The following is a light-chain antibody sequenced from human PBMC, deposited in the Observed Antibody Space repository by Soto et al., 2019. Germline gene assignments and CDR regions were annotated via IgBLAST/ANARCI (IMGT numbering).Light chain of an antibody. J-gene: IGKJ5*01. Sequence: EIVLTQSPGTLSLSPGERATLSCRASQSVSSYYLAWYQQKPGQAPRLLIYGASSRATGIPDRFSGSGSGTDVTLTISRLDPEDFAVYYCQQYGSSPQPITYGQGTRLEIK. CDR3: QQYGSSPQPIT. CDR2: GAS. V-gene: IGKV3-20*01. CDR1: QSVSSYY.